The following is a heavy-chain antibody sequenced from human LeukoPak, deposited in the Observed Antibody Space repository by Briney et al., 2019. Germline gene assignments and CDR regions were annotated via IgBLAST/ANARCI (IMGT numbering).Heavy chain of an antibody. J-gene: IGHJ4*02. D-gene: IGHD1-7*01. CDR1: GYTLTELS. CDR2: FDPEDGET. Sequence: ASVKVSCKVSGYTLTELSMHWVRQAPGKGLEWMGGFDPEDGETIYAQKFQGRVTITADKSTSTAYMELSSLRSEDTAVYYCARGSITGTTSLRYWGQGTLVTVSS. CDR3: ARGSITGTTSLRY. V-gene: IGHV1-24*01.